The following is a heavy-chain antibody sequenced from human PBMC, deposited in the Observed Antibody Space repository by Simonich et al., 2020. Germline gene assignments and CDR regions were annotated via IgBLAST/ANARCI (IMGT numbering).Heavy chain of an antibody. D-gene: IGHD6-6*01. CDR3: ARQIAARRDSEDV. J-gene: IGHJ6*02. CDR1: GGSFSGYY. V-gene: IGHV4-34*01. CDR2: INHSGST. Sequence: QVQLKQWGAGLLKPSETLSLTCAVYGGSFSGYYWSGTRTPPGKGLEWIWEINHSGSTNYTPSLKSRVTISVDTSKNQFSLKLSSVTAADTAVYYCARQIAARRDSEDVWGQGTTVTVSS.